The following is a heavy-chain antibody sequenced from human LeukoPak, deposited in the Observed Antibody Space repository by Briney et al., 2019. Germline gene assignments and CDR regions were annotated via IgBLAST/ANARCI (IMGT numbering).Heavy chain of an antibody. D-gene: IGHD2-15*01. V-gene: IGHV1-2*02. CDR1: GYTFTGYH. J-gene: IGHJ4*02. CDR3: ARRECSGGSCYSAGFDY. CDR2: INPNSGDT. Sequence: ASVKVSCKASGYTFTGYHMHWVRQAPGQGLEWMGWINPNSGDTSYAQNFQGRVTMTSDTSITTAYMELSGLRSDDTAVYYCARRECSGGSCYSAGFDYWGQGTLVTVSS.